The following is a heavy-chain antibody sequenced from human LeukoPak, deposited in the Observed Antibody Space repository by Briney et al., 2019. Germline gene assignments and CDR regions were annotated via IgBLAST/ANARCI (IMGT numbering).Heavy chain of an antibody. CDR2: IYYSGST. CDR1: GGSISSYY. CDR3: ARGLNDSWTGEDY. Sequence: SETLSLTCTVSGGSISSYYWSWIRQPPGKGLEWIGYIYYSGSTNYNPSLKSRVTISVDSSKNQFSLKVSSVTAADTAVYYCARGLNDSWTGEDYWGQGTLVTVSS. J-gene: IGHJ4*02. D-gene: IGHD3-3*01. V-gene: IGHV4-59*01.